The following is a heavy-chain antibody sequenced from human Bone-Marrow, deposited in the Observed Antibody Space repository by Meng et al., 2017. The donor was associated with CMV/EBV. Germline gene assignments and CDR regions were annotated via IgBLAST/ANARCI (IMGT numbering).Heavy chain of an antibody. CDR3: ARVGYSNYAVSYNWFDP. CDR1: GFTVSSNY. CDR2: IYSGGST. Sequence: GESLKISCAASGFTVSSNYMSWVRQAPGKGLEWVSVIYSGGSTYYAAAVKGRFTISRDNSKNTLYLQMNSLRAEDTAVDYCARVGYSNYAVSYNWFDPWGQGTLVTVSS. D-gene: IGHD4-11*01. V-gene: IGHV3-53*01. J-gene: IGHJ5*02.